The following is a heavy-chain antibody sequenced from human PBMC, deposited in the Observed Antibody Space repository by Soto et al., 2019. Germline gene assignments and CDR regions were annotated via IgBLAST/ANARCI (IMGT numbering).Heavy chain of an antibody. CDR2: IWYDGSNK. V-gene: IGHV3-33*01. D-gene: IGHD6-19*01. Sequence: QVQLVESGGGVVQPGRSLRLSCAASGFTFSSYGMHWVRQAPGKGLEWVAVIWYDGSNKYYADSVKGRFTISRDNSKNTLYLQMNSLRAEDTAVYYCARVGSSVDWYFDLWGRGTLVTVSS. J-gene: IGHJ2*01. CDR1: GFTFSSYG. CDR3: ARVGSSVDWYFDL.